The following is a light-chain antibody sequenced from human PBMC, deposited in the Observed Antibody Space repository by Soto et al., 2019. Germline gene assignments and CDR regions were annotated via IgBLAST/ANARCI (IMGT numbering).Light chain of an antibody. J-gene: IGKJ4*01. CDR3: QQYKDWPPLT. Sequence: EIVMTQSPATVSLSPGERATLSCRASPGVSNILAWYQQRPGQAPRLLIYGASIRAPGIPARFSGGGSGTEFTLTITSLQSEDFGTYYCQQYKDWPPLTFGGGTRVDIK. CDR1: PGVSNI. CDR2: GAS. V-gene: IGKV3-15*01.